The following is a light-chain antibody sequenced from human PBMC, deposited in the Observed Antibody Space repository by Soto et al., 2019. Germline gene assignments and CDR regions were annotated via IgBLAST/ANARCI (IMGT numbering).Light chain of an antibody. Sequence: DIQMTQSPSSLSASMGDRVTITCRASQSVRTYLNWYQQKPGKAPNLLISGASNLQSGVSSGFTGGGSGTDFTLTINSLQPEDFATYFCQQTYSTPNTCGQGTKV. J-gene: IGKJ1*01. CDR3: QQTYSTPNT. CDR1: QSVRTY. CDR2: GAS. V-gene: IGKV1-39*01.